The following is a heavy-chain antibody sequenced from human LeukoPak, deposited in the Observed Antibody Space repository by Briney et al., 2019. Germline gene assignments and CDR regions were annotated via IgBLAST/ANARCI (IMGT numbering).Heavy chain of an antibody. D-gene: IGHD6-13*01. Sequence: SETLSLTCAVSGFSISSGYYWGWIRQPPGKGLEWIGSIYHSGSTHYNPSLKSRVTISVDTSKNQFSLKLSSVTAADTAAYYCARGSSSIYFDYWGQGTLVTVSS. CDR2: IYHSGST. CDR3: ARGSSSIYFDY. J-gene: IGHJ4*02. CDR1: GFSISSGYY. V-gene: IGHV4-38-2*01.